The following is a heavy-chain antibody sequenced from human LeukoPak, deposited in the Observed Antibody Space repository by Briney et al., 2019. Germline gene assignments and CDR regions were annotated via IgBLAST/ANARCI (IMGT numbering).Heavy chain of an antibody. CDR3: VRGGQITNCFDY. Sequence: GGSLRLSCAASGFIFSSYAMQWVRQAPGKELECISAITGNGGGTFYADSVKGRFTISRDNSKNTLFLQMDSLKAEDMAVYYCVRGGQITNCFDYWGQGILVTVSS. D-gene: IGHD1-1*01. CDR2: ITGNGGGT. J-gene: IGHJ4*02. V-gene: IGHV3-64*02. CDR1: GFIFSSYA.